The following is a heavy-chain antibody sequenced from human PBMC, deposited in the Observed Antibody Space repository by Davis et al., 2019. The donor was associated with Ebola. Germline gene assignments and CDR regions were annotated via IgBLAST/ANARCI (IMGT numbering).Heavy chain of an antibody. D-gene: IGHD3-10*01. CDR2: ISAHNGNI. V-gene: IGHV1-18*01. CDR1: GYTFTNNG. CDR3: TRSRWTFSRGFEYFRH. J-gene: IGHJ1*01. Sequence: ASVKVSCKASGYTFTNNGVNWVRQAPGQGPEWMGWISAHNGNIKIAQNLQDRVTLTTDTSANTAYMELRSLRSDDTAVYYCTRSRWTFSRGFEYFRHWGQGTLVTVSS.